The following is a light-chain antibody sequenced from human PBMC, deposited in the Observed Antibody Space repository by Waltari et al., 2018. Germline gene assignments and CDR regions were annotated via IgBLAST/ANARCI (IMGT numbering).Light chain of an antibody. J-gene: IGKJ1*01. Sequence: DIVMTQSPDSLAVSLGERAPLNCKSSQNLLYTSNNKNSIAWYQQKPGQPPKLLIYWASTRQSGVPDRFGGSGSGTDFTLTISSLQAEDVALYYCQQYYSIPWTFGQGTKVEIK. CDR2: WAS. CDR3: QQYYSIPWT. V-gene: IGKV4-1*01. CDR1: QNLLYTSNNKNS.